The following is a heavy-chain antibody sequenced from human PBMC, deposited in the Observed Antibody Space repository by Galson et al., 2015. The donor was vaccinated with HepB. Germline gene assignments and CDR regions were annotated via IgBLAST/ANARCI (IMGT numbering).Heavy chain of an antibody. V-gene: IGHV6-1*01. D-gene: IGHD3-10*01. J-gene: IGHJ3*02. Sequence: CAISGDSVSSHSAAWNWIRQSPSRGLEWLGRTYYRYKWYNDYAVSVKSRITINPDTSKNQYSLQLNSVTPEDTAGYYCARGYYYGSGSYYYDAFDIWGQGTMVTVSS. CDR1: GDSVSSHSAA. CDR3: ARGYYYGSGSYYYDAFDI. CDR2: TYYRYKWYN.